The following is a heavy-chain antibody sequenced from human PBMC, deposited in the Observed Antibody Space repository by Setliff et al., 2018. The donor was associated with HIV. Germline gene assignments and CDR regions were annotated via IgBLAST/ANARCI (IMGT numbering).Heavy chain of an antibody. CDR2: VYNSGSI. J-gene: IGHJ3*01. D-gene: IGHD3-9*01. V-gene: IGHV4-4*02. CDR1: GGSISSDNW. Sequence: SETLSLTCAVSGGSISSDNWWTWIRQSPGKGLEWIGYVYNSGSINYNPSLKSRATISLDTSKRQFSLHLTSVTAADTAIYYCARDPSQYLDFLFDPQPFNVWGHGTMVTVSS. CDR3: ARDPSQYLDFLFDPQPFNV.